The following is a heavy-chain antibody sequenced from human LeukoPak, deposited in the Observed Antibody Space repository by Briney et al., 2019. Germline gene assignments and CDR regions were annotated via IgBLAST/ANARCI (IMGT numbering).Heavy chain of an antibody. J-gene: IGHJ4*02. CDR1: GYTFSDYY. Sequence: ASVKVSCKASGYTFSDYYIHWVRQAPGQGFEYMGWINPNTGGASYAQKFRVRVTMTRDTSSSTVYMQLSTLTSDDTAVYSCARGRPSAEPPDHWGQGTLVAVSS. D-gene: IGHD6-6*01. CDR2: INPNTGGA. V-gene: IGHV1-2*02. CDR3: ARGRPSAEPPDH.